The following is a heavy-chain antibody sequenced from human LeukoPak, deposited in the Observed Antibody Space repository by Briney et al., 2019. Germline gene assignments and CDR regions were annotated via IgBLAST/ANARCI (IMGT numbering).Heavy chain of an antibody. D-gene: IGHD1-26*01. CDR2: IYYTGST. CDR1: GGPISTHY. V-gene: IGHV4-59*11. Sequence: PSETLSLTCVVSGGPISTHYWTWIRQPPGKGLEWLGYIYYTGSTNYNPSLKSRVTISLDTSKNQFSLRLTSVSAADTAMYYCARDFSGNYYDYWGEGALVTVSS. J-gene: IGHJ4*02. CDR3: ARDFSGNYYDY.